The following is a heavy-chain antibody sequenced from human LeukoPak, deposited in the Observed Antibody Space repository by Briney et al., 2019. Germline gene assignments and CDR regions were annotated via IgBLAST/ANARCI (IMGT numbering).Heavy chain of an antibody. CDR2: INHSGST. J-gene: IGHJ6*02. Sequence: SETLSLTCAVYGVSFSGYYWSWLRQPPGKGLEWIGEINHSGSTNYNPSLKSRVTISVDTSKNQFSLKLSSVTAADTAVYYCASLTGELLSYGMDVWGQGTTVTVSS. D-gene: IGHD3-10*01. CDR1: GVSFSGYY. V-gene: IGHV4-34*01. CDR3: ASLTGELLSYGMDV.